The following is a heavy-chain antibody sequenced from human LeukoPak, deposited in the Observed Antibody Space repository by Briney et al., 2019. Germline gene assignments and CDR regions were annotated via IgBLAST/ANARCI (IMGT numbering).Heavy chain of an antibody. D-gene: IGHD3-3*01. J-gene: IGHJ4*02. CDR2: ISAYNGNT. Sequence: ASVKVSCKGSGYTFTSYGISWVRQAPGQGLEWMGWISAYNGNTNYAQKLQGRVTMTTDTSTRTAYMELRSLRSDDTAVYYCARGMGITIFGVVIIQAFDYWGQGTLVTVSS. CDR1: GYTFTSYG. V-gene: IGHV1-18*01. CDR3: ARGMGITIFGVVIIQAFDY.